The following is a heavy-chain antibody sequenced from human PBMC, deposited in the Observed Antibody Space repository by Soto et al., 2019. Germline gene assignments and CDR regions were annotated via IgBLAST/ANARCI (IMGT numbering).Heavy chain of an antibody. CDR3: ARSSSAYYYYFDY. CDR1: GASISSYY. CDR2: LYTGGGT. Sequence: SETLSLTCTVSGASISSYYWSWIRQPAGKGLEWIGRLYTGGGTNYNPSLKSRVTMSVDTSKNQFSLKLSSVTAADTAVYYCARSSSAYYYYFDYWGQGTLVTVSS. V-gene: IGHV4-4*07. J-gene: IGHJ4*02. D-gene: IGHD3-22*01.